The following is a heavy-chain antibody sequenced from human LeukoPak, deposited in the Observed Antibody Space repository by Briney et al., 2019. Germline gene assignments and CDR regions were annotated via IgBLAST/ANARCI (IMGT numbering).Heavy chain of an antibody. J-gene: IGHJ6*02. D-gene: IGHD2-15*01. V-gene: IGHV3-30-3*01. Sequence: GGSLRLSCAASGFTFSSYAMHWVRQAPGKGLEWVAVISYDGSNKYYADSVKGRFTISRDNSKNTLYLQMNSQRAEDTAVYYCARDQGGGGNYGMDVWGQGTTVTVSS. CDR1: GFTFSSYA. CDR3: ARDQGGGGNYGMDV. CDR2: ISYDGSNK.